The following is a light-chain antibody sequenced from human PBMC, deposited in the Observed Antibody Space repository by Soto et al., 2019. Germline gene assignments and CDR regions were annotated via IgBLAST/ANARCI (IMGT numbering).Light chain of an antibody. CDR1: QNLLYSANNKDY. J-gene: IGKJ2*01. CDR3: HQYSVTPYT. Sequence: IVMTQSPDSLAVSLGERATINCKSSQNLLYSANNKDYLAWYQQKPGQSPKLLIYWASTRESGVPDRFSGSGSGTDFTLTISSLQAEDVAVYYCHQYSVTPYTFGQGTKLEMK. V-gene: IGKV4-1*01. CDR2: WAS.